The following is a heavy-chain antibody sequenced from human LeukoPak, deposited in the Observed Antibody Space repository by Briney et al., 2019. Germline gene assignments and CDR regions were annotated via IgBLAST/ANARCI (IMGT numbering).Heavy chain of an antibody. Sequence: GRSLRLSCAASGFTIDDYAMHWVRQAPGKGLEWVSGISWNSGSIGYADSVKGRFTISRDNAKNSLYLQMNSLGAEDTALYYCAKDGSLYQARYYFDYWGQGTLVTVSS. V-gene: IGHV3-9*01. D-gene: IGHD2-2*01. CDR3: AKDGSLYQARYYFDY. CDR1: GFTIDDYA. CDR2: ISWNSGSI. J-gene: IGHJ4*02.